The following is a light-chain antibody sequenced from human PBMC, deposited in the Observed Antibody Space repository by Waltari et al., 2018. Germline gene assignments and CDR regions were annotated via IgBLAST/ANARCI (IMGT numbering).Light chain of an antibody. Sequence: DIVMTQSPDSLAVSLGERATINCKSRQSVLHSSNHKNYLAWYQQKAGQPPKLLIYWASTRESGVPDRFSGSGSEADFTLTISSLQAEDVGVYYCQQYYTTPPTFGGGTKVEIK. CDR1: QSVLHSSNHKNY. CDR3: QQYYTTPPT. V-gene: IGKV4-1*01. CDR2: WAS. J-gene: IGKJ4*01.